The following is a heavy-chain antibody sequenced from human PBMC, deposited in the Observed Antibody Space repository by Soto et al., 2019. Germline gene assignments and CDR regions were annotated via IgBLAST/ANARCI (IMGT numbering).Heavy chain of an antibody. D-gene: IGHD6-19*01. CDR2: ISGGGATT. J-gene: IGHJ4*02. CDR3: VKVYRAVAAPGYFDY. V-gene: IGHV3-23*01. CDR1: GFTFSNSA. Sequence: GGSLRLSCAASGFTFSNSAMSWVRQAPGKGLEWVSGISGGGATTYYADSVKGRFTISRDNSKNTIYLQMNSLRVEDTAVYYCVKVYRAVAAPGYFDYWGQGTLVTVSS.